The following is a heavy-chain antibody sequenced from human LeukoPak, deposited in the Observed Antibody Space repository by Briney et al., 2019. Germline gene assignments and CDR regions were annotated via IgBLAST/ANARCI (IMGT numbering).Heavy chain of an antibody. CDR2: ISSGSSTI. CDR1: GFTFSTYS. V-gene: IGHV3-48*01. CDR3: ARDPAGAGIYYDY. Sequence: PGGSLRLSCAASGFTFSTYSMNWVRQAPGKGLERVSYISSGSSTIYYADSVKGRFTISRDNAKNSLYLQMNSLRAEDTAVYYCARDPAGAGIYYDYWGQGTLVTVSS. J-gene: IGHJ4*02. D-gene: IGHD6-19*01.